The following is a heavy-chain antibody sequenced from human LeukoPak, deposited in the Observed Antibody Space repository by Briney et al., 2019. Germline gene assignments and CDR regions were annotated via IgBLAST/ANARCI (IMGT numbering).Heavy chain of an antibody. J-gene: IGHJ3*02. CDR3: ARDAEYYYDSSGYLIDAFDI. D-gene: IGHD3-22*01. CDR2: INPNSGGT. CDR1: GYTFTGYY. Sequence: GASVKVSCKASGYTFTGYYMHWVRQAPGQGLEWMGWINPNSGGTNYAQKFQGRVTMTRDTSISPAYMELSRLRSDDTAVYYCARDAEYYYDSSGYLIDAFDIWGQGTMVTVSS. V-gene: IGHV1-2*02.